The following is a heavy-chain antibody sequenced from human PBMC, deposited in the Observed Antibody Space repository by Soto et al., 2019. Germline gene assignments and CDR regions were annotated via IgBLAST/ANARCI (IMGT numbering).Heavy chain of an antibody. CDR2: IYYSGST. Sequence: QVQLQESGPGLVKPSETLSLTCTVSGGSISSYYWSWIRQPPGKGLEWIGYIYYSGSTNYNPSLKSRVTISVDTSKNQFSLKLSSVTAADTDVYYCARHDSSGWYGRYFDYWGQGTLVTVSS. J-gene: IGHJ4*02. CDR3: ARHDSSGWYGRYFDY. V-gene: IGHV4-59*08. CDR1: GGSISSYY. D-gene: IGHD6-19*01.